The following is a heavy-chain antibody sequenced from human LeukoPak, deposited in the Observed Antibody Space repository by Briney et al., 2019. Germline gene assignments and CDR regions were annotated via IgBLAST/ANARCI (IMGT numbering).Heavy chain of an antibody. CDR1: GFTFSSWW. Sequence: GGSLRLSRAVSGFTFSSWWMTWVRQAPGKGLEWVANIKQDGSEKNYVDSVKGRFTISRDNAKNSLDLQMNSLRAEDTALYYCAKAVSTINNWFDPWGQGTLVSVSS. D-gene: IGHD3-3*02. V-gene: IGHV3-7*03. J-gene: IGHJ5*02. CDR3: AKAVSTINNWFDP. CDR2: IKQDGSEK.